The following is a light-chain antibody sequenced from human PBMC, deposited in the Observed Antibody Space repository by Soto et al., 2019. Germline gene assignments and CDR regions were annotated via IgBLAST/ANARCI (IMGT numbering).Light chain of an antibody. Sequence: QSALTQPASVSGSRGQSITISCVGRNTDVGQDKSVSWYQQGPGKAPKLLIFEVTNRPSGVSSRFSGSRSGNTASLTISGLQPDAEGDYFCVSYTDTDTLVFGTGNKLTV. J-gene: IGLJ1*01. CDR1: NTDVGQDKS. CDR3: VSYTDTDTLV. V-gene: IGLV2-14*01. CDR2: EVT.